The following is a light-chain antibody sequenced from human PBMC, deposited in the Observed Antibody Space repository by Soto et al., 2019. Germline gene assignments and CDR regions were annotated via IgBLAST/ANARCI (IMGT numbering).Light chain of an antibody. V-gene: IGLV2-14*01. CDR1: SSDIGGYNY. CDR2: EVS. CDR3: NSYTSSSTRV. J-gene: IGLJ2*01. Sequence: QSALTQPASVSGSPGQSITISCTGTSSDIGGYNYVSWYQQHPGKAPKVIIYEVSNRPSGVSNRFSGSKSGNTASLTISGLQAEDGADYYCNSYTSSSTRVFGGGTKVTVL.